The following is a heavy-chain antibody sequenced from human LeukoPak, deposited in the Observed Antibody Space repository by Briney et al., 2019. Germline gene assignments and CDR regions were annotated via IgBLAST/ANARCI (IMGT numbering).Heavy chain of an antibody. Sequence: GRSLRLSCAASGFTFDDYAMHWVRQAPGKGLEWVSGISWNSGSIGYADSVKGRFTISRDNAKNSLYLQMNSLRAEDTALYYCAKGAGYYYDSSGYYDPYYFDYWGQGTLVTVSS. CDR3: AKGAGYYYDSSGYYDPYYFDY. CDR1: GFTFDDYA. V-gene: IGHV3-9*01. CDR2: ISWNSGSI. D-gene: IGHD3-22*01. J-gene: IGHJ4*02.